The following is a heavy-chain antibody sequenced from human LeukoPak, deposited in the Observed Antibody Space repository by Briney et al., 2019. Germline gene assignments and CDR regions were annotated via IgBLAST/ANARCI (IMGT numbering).Heavy chain of an antibody. V-gene: IGHV1-2*02. CDR1: GYTFTGYY. CDR3: ARSLYYYGSGSYYGNY. CDR2: INPNSGGT. Sequence: ASVKVSCKASGYTFTGYYMHWVRQAPGQGLEWMGWINPNSGGTNYAQKFQGRVTMTRDTSFSTAYMELSRLRSDDTAVYYCARSLYYYGSGSYYGNYWGQGTLVTVSS. D-gene: IGHD3-10*01. J-gene: IGHJ4*02.